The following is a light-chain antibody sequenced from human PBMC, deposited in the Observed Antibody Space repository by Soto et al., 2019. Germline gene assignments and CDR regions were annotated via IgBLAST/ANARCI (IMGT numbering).Light chain of an antibody. Sequence: DIQMTQSPSSLSASVGDRVTITCRASESISRHLNCYQQKPGKAPNLLIYAASTLQNGVPSRFSGSGSGTDFTLTISSLLPEDFATYYCQQSYSTLSISFGQGTRLEIK. CDR1: ESISRH. V-gene: IGKV1-39*01. CDR3: QQSYSTLSIS. CDR2: AAS. J-gene: IGKJ5*01.